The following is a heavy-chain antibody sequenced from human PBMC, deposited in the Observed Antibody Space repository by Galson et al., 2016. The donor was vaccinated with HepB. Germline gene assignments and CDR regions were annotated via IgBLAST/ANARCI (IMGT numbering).Heavy chain of an antibody. V-gene: IGHV1-69*06. CDR1: GGTFNSYV. Sequence: SVKVSCKAFGGTFNSYVINWVRQAPGHGLEWMGGITPIFGSATYAQKFQGRVTITAVKSAHTVYMELRSLRSEDTAVYYCARGATVGARVWFGPWGQGTLVTVSS. CDR3: ARGATVGARVWFGP. J-gene: IGHJ5*02. CDR2: ITPIFGSA. D-gene: IGHD1-26*01.